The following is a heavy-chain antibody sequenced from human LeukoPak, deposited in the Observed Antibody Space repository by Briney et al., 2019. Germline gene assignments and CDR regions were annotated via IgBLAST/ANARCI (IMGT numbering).Heavy chain of an antibody. Sequence: GGSLRLSCAASGFAFSSQAMGWVRQAPGKGLEWVSVISDSGDTTYYADSVKGRFTISRDNSKNTLYLQMNSLRAEDTAIYYCAKDARRSDGWYFFDHWGQGALVTVSS. CDR1: GFAFSSQA. J-gene: IGHJ4*02. D-gene: IGHD6-19*01. CDR3: AKDARRSDGWYFFDH. V-gene: IGHV3-23*01. CDR2: ISDSGDTT.